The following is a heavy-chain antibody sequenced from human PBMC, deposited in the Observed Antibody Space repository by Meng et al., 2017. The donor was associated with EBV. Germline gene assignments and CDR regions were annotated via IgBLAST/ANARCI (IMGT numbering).Heavy chain of an antibody. J-gene: IGHJ4*02. CDR2: ISSNSIDI. CDR3: ARDRTSNRFDY. CDR1: GFTLRSYS. D-gene: IGHD2-8*01. Sequence: EGQREESGGGLVKPGESLRLSWAASGFTLRSYSMNWVRLAPGKGLEWVSSISSNSIDIYYADLVKGRFTISRDNAKNSLFLQMNSLRAEDTAVYYCARDRTSNRFDYWGQGTLVTVSS. V-gene: IGHV3-21*01.